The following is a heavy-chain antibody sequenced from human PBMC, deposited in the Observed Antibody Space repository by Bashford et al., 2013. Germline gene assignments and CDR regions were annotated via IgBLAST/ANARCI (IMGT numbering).Heavy chain of an antibody. CDR3: ARVGQQLVLDY. V-gene: IGHV4-61*01. CDR1: GGSVSSGSYY. CDR2: LLQWEH. Sequence: SETLSLTCTVSGGSVSSGSYYWSWIRQPQEGTGVDWVYLLQWEHQLQPSLKSRVTISVDTSKNQFSLKLSSVTAADTAVYYCARVGQQLVLDYWGQGTLVTVSS. D-gene: IGHD6-13*01. J-gene: IGHJ4*02.